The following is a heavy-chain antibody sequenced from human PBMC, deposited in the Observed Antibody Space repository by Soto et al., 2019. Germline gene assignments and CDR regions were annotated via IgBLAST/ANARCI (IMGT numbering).Heavy chain of an antibody. V-gene: IGHV3-23*01. CDR2: ISGSGGSM. Sequence: EVQLLESGGGVVQPGGSLRLSCAASGFTFSSYAMRWVRQAPGKGLEWDSAISGSGGSMYYADSVEGRFTISRDNSKNTLYLQMNSLRAEDTAVYYCARRGSGSYYDDWGQGTLGTVSS. J-gene: IGHJ4*02. CDR3: ARRGSGSYYDD. D-gene: IGHD1-26*01. CDR1: GFTFSSYA.